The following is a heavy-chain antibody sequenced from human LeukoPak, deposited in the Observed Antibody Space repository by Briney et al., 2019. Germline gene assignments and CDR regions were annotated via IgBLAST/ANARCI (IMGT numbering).Heavy chain of an antibody. J-gene: IGHJ4*02. CDR2: IYTSGSI. Sequence: SETLSLTCTVSGGSISSYYWSWIRQPAGKGLEWIGRIYTSGSITYNPSLKSRVSMSVDTSKNQFSLKLSSVTAADTAVYYCARGEGWQLAPRSLDYWGQGTLVTVSS. D-gene: IGHD6-6*01. CDR1: GGSISSYY. V-gene: IGHV4-4*07. CDR3: ARGEGWQLAPRSLDY.